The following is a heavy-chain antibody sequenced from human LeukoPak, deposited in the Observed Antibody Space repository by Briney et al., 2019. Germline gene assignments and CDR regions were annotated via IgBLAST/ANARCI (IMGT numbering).Heavy chain of an antibody. V-gene: IGHV1-69*13. CDR2: IIPIFGTA. Sequence: SVKVSCKASGGTFSSYAISWVRQAPGQGLEWMGGIIPIFGTANYAQKFQGRVTITADESTSTAYMELSSLRSEDTAVYYRAREDCGGDCYHQKYYFDYWGQGTLVTVSS. J-gene: IGHJ4*02. CDR1: GGTFSSYA. CDR3: AREDCGGDCYHQKYYFDY. D-gene: IGHD2-21*02.